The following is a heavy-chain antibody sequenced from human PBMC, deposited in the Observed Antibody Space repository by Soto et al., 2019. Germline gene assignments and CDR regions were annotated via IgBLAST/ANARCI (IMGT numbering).Heavy chain of an antibody. V-gene: IGHV5-51*01. J-gene: IGHJ3*02. CDR3: ARPRSTSWHAAFDI. Sequence: GESLKISWKGSGYSFTSYWIGLGRQMPGKGLGLVGIIYPGDSYTRYSPSSQGQDTISADQSISTTYLQWSSLKASDTAMYYCARPRSTSWHAAFDIWGQGTMVTVSS. CDR1: GYSFTSYW. D-gene: IGHD2-2*01. CDR2: IYPGDSYT.